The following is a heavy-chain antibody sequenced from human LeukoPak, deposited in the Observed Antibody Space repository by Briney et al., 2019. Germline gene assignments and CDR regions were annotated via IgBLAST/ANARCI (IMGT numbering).Heavy chain of an antibody. J-gene: IGHJ4*02. CDR2: INPNGGT. CDR1: GGSISGFY. CDR3: AREYGDLDY. Sequence: SETLSLTCTVSGGSISGFYWSWIRQPAGKGLEWIGRINPNGGTNYNPSLKSRVTMSTDTSSNKFSLKLKSVTAADTAVYYCAREYGDLDYWGRGTLVTVPS. D-gene: IGHD4-17*01. V-gene: IGHV4-4*07.